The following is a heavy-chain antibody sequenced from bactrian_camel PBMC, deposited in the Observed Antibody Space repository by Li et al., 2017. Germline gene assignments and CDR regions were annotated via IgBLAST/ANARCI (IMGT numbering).Heavy chain of an antibody. CDR3: AADLSAPREMVAGVLGRTV. CDR1: GSSSAESD. J-gene: IGHJ4*01. Sequence: VQLVESGGGSVQAGGSLRLSCAISGSSSAESDMGWYRQAPGSDCELVSAIQTDGETSYRDSVKGRFTISRDNAKNTLSLQMNSLKPEDTAMYYCAADLSAPREMVAGVLGRTVWGQGTQVTVS. D-gene: IGHD5*01. CDR2: IQTDGET. V-gene: IGHV3S53*01.